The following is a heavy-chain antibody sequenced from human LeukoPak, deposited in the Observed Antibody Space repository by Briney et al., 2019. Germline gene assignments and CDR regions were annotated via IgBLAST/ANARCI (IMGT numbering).Heavy chain of an antibody. D-gene: IGHD2-8*01. CDR1: GYTFTAYF. CDR2: INPHTGDP. Sequence: ASVNFSCKASGYTFTAYFLHWVRQAPGQGLEWMGWINPHTGDPIYAQKFQGRVTMTRDMSTTTAYMDLTRLRSDDTAVYYCARDGGQLMWDSWGQGTLVTVSS. J-gene: IGHJ4*02. CDR3: ARDGGQLMWDS. V-gene: IGHV1-2*02.